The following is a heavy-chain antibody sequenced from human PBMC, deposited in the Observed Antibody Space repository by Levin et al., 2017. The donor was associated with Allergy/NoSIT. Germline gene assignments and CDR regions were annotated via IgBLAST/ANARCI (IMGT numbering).Heavy chain of an antibody. V-gene: IGHV3-64D*06. CDR1: GFTFSGYT. CDR2: ISNHGGRT. Sequence: GALRLSCSASGFTFSGYTMQWVRQAPGKGLESVSAISNHGGRTYYTDSVKGRFTISRDNSKNTLYLQMSSLRTEDTALYYCVKNGDYGELGYWGQGTLVTVSS. D-gene: IGHD4-17*01. CDR3: VKNGDYGELGY. J-gene: IGHJ4*02.